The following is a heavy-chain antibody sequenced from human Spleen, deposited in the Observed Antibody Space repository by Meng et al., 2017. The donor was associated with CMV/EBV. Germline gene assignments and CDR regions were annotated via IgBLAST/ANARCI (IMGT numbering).Heavy chain of an antibody. Sequence: ASVKVSCKASGYTFTGYYMHWVRQAPGQGLEWMGWINPNSGGTNYAQKFQGRVTMTRDTSISTAYMELSRLRSDDTAVYYCARDGRYCGGASCYGHFYFGMDVWGQGTTVTVSS. V-gene: IGHV1-2*02. D-gene: IGHD2-2*01. CDR2: INPNSGGT. J-gene: IGHJ6*02. CDR3: ARDGRYCGGASCYGHFYFGMDV. CDR1: GYTFTGYY.